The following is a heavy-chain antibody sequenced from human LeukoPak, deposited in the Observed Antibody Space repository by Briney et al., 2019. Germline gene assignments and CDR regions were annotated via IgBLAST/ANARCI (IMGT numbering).Heavy chain of an antibody. Sequence: GSLRLSCAASGFTFSSYAMHWVRQAPGKGLEWVAVISYDGSNKYYADSVKGRFSVSRDNSKNTLYLQMNSLRVEDTAVYYCARDGQRLAPYAMDAWGQGTTITVSS. CDR1: GFTFSSYA. D-gene: IGHD6-25*01. CDR3: ARDGQRLAPYAMDA. V-gene: IGHV3-30-3*01. CDR2: ISYDGSNK. J-gene: IGHJ6*02.